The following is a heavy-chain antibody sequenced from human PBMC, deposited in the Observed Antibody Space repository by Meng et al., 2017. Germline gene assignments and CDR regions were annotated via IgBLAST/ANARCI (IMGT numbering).Heavy chain of an antibody. J-gene: IGHJ5*02. CDR2: IYYSGST. D-gene: IGHD4-17*01. CDR3: ARDGATTVTTGWFDP. CDR1: GGSVSSGSYY. V-gene: IGHV4-61*01. Sequence: GPGLGRLPETRSLTCPVSGGSVSSGSYYWSWIRQPPGKGLEWIGYIYYSGSTNYNPSLKSRVTISVDTSKNQFSLKLSSVTAADTAVYYCARDGATTVTTGWFDPWGQGTLVTVSS.